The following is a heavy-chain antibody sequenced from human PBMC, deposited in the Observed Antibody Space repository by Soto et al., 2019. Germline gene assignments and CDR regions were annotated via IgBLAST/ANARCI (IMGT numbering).Heavy chain of an antibody. CDR2: FRGSGGST. CDR3: ARDWTGDTCPCLDV. CDR1: GYTLSNYA. J-gene: IGHJ6*02. D-gene: IGHD3-3*01. V-gene: IGHV3-23*01. Sequence: EVQLLESGGGLVQPGGSLRLSCAAAGYTLSNYALTWDRQSPGKGLEWVSTFRGSGGSTYYADSVRGRFTITGDNSKNTLCLQMNSLRVEDTAISYCARDWTGDTCPCLDVWGQGTTVSVSS.